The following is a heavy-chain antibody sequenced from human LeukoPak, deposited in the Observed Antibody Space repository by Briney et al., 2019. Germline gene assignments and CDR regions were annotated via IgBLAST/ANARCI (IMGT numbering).Heavy chain of an antibody. Sequence: SETLSLTCAVYGGSFSGYYWSWIRQPPGKGLEWIGEINHSGSTNYNPSLKSRVTISVDTSKNQFSLKLSSVTAADTAVYYCARWGASSWHHAHDYWGQGTLVTVSS. D-gene: IGHD6-13*01. J-gene: IGHJ4*02. CDR3: ARWGASSWHHAHDY. CDR1: GGSFSGYY. CDR2: INHSGST. V-gene: IGHV4-34*01.